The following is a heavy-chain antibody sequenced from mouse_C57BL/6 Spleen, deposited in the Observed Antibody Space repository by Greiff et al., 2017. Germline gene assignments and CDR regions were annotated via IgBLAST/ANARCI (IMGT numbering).Heavy chain of an antibody. D-gene: IGHD2-4*01. CDR3: AREGLRRAGAMDY. CDR2: ISDGGSYT. J-gene: IGHJ4*01. V-gene: IGHV5-4*01. CDR1: GFTFSSYA. Sequence: EVHLVESGGGLVKPGGSLKLSCAASGFTFSSYAMSWVRQTPEKRLEWVATISDGGSYTYYPDNVKGRFTISRDNAKNNLYLQMSHLKSEDTAMYYCAREGLRRAGAMDYWGQGTSVTVSS.